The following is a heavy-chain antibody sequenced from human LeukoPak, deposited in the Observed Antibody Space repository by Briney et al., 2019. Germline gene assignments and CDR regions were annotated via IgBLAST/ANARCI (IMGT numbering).Heavy chain of an antibody. J-gene: IGHJ4*02. CDR2: ISYDGSNK. Sequence: AGRSLRLSCAASGFTFSSYAMHWVRQAPGKGLEWVAVISYDGSNKYYADSVKGRFTISRDNSKNTLYLQMNSLRAEDTAVYYCAKDRITMVRGADYWGQGTLVTVSS. CDR1: GFTFSSYA. D-gene: IGHD3-10*01. V-gene: IGHV3-30-3*01. CDR3: AKDRITMVRGADY.